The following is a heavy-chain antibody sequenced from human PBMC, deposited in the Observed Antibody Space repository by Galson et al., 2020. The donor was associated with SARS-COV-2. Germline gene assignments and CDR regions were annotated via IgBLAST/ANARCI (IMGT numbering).Heavy chain of an antibody. CDR2: ISSSGSTI. CDR3: ASTQWLRGRFDY. V-gene: IGHV3-48*03. J-gene: IGHJ4*02. CDR1: GFTFSSYE. D-gene: IGHD5-12*01. Sequence: GFTFSSYEMNWVRQAPGKGLEWVSYISSSGSTIYYADSVKGRFTISRDNAKNSLYLQMNSLRAEDTAVYYCASTQWLRGRFDYWGQGTLVTVSS.